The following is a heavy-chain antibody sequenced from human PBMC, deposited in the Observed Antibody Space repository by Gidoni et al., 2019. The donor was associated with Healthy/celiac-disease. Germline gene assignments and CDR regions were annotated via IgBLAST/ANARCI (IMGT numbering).Heavy chain of an antibody. CDR3: ARADIVVVVAATAPFDY. V-gene: IGHV3-48*03. Sequence: EVQLVESGGGLVQPGGSLRLSCAASGFTFSSYEMNWVRQAPGKGLEWVSYISSSGSTIYYADSVKGRFTISRDNAKNSLYLQMNSLRAEDTAVYYCARADIVVVVAATAPFDYWGQGTLVTVSS. D-gene: IGHD2-15*01. J-gene: IGHJ4*02. CDR2: ISSSGSTI. CDR1: GFTFSSYE.